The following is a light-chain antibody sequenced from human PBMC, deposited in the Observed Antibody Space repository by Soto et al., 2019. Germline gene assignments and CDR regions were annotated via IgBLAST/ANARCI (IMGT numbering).Light chain of an antibody. CDR1: QTVSRY. Sequence: DIQLTHSPSSLAASVVYTVRISCRAGQTVSRYLNWYQQKSGTAPKLLIYAASTLHTGVPSRFSGRGSGTDFTLTINNLQREDFADYFCQQTYSNLWTFGQGTKVDIK. J-gene: IGKJ1*01. V-gene: IGKV1-39*01. CDR3: QQTYSNLWT. CDR2: AAS.